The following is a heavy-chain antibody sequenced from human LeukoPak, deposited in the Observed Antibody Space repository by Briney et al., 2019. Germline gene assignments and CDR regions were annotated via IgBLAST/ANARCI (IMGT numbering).Heavy chain of an antibody. CDR1: GFTFSSYW. D-gene: IGHD1-14*01. CDR2: INSDGSST. Sequence: PGGSLRLSCAASGFTFSSYWMHWVRQAPGKGLVWVSRINSDGSSTSYADSVKGRFTISRDNAKNTLYLQMNSLRAEDMALYYCAKSNRADPRDYMDVWGKGTTVTVSS. V-gene: IGHV3-74*01. CDR3: AKSNRADPRDYMDV. J-gene: IGHJ6*03.